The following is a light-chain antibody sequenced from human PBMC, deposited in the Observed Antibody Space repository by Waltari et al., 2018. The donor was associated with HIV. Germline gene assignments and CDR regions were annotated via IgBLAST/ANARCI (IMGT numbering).Light chain of an antibody. J-gene: IGKJ4*01. Sequence: DIVMTQSPDSLALSLGERATITCKSSQSVFSSPKNKSYLTWYQQRPGLPPKVLSYWASTRESGVPDRFIGSGSWTDFTLTISNLQAEDVALYYCHQAYSNPVTFGGGTRVAIK. V-gene: IGKV4-1*01. CDR2: WAS. CDR1: QSVFSSPKNKSY. CDR3: HQAYSNPVT.